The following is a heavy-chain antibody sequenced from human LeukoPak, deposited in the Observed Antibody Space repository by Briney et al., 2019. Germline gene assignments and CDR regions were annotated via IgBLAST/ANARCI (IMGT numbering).Heavy chain of an antibody. V-gene: IGHV1-2*02. CDR1: GYTFTGYY. J-gene: IGHJ1*01. Sequence: ASVKVSCKASGYTFTGYYMHWVRQAPGQGLEWMGWINPNSGGTNYAQKFQGRVTMTRDTSISTAYMELSRLRSDDTAVYYCARGYCGGDCYTPTTFQHWGQGTLVTVSS. CDR2: INPNSGGT. CDR3: ARGYCGGDCYTPTTFQH. D-gene: IGHD2-21*02.